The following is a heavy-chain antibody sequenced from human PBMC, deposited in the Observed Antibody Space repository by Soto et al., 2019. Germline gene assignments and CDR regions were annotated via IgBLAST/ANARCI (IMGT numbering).Heavy chain of an antibody. CDR1: GGSISSSSYY. CDR3: ARLLVVVVAATDYYYMDV. J-gene: IGHJ6*03. CDR2: IYYSGST. D-gene: IGHD2-15*01. Sequence: SETLSLTCTVSGGSISSSSYYWGWIRQPPGKGLEWIGSIYYSGSTYYNPSLKSRVTISVDTSKNQFSLKLSSVTAADTAVYYCARLLVVVVAATDYYYMDVWGKGTTVTVSS. V-gene: IGHV4-39*01.